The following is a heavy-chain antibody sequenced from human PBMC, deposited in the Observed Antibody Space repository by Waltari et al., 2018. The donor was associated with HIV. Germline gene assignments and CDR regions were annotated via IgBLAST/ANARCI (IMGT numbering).Heavy chain of an antibody. CDR3: ARELTYYYDSSGYYYWYFDL. CDR2: IIPILGIA. Sequence: VQSQVQLVQSGASVKVSCKASGGTFSSYAISWVRQAPGQGLEWMGRIIPILGIANYAQKFQGRVTITADKSTSTAYMELSSLRSEDTAVYYCARELTYYYDSSGYYYWYFDLWGRGTLVTVSS. J-gene: IGHJ2*01. CDR1: GGTFSSYA. D-gene: IGHD3-22*01. V-gene: IGHV1-69*04.